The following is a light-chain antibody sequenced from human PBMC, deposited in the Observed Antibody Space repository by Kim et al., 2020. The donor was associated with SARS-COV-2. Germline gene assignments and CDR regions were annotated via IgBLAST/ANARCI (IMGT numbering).Light chain of an antibody. CDR3: HHLTSSPYYS. J-gene: IGKJ2*03. CDR2: ATS. CDR1: KSMGAGY. V-gene: IGKV3-20*01. Sequence: GERTARAGRAGKSMGAGYLTGYQQRPGQAPRILMYATSIRATGIPDRFSGSESETDYILTINRLEPEDSAFYVCHHLTSSPYYSFGQGTKLEI.